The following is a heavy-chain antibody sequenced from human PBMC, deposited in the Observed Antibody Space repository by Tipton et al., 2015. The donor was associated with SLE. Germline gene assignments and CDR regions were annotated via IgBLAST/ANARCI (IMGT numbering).Heavy chain of an antibody. CDR2: ISGSGGST. J-gene: IGHJ3*01. D-gene: IGHD3-22*01. Sequence: GSLRLSCAASGFTFSSYAMSRVRQAPGKGLEWVSAISGSGGSTYYADSVKGRFTISRDNSKNTLYLQMNSLRAEDTAVYYCARDRGDTYYYDSSGYVPWGQGTMVTVSS. CDR1: GFTFSSYA. CDR3: ARDRGDTYYYDSSGYVP. V-gene: IGHV3-23*01.